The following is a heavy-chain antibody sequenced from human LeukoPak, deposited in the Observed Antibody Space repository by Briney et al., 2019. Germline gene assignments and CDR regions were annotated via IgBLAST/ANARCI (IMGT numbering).Heavy chain of an antibody. CDR2: TSPSGGTI. CDR3: AREKKTEWTTGAFDM. Sequence: GGSLRLSCAASGFTYSDYYMSWIRQAPETGLEWLSYTSPSGGTIYYTDSVKGRFTMSRDNAQNALYLEMNSLRAEDTAVYYCAREKKTEWTTGAFDMWGQGTMVIVSS. J-gene: IGHJ3*02. D-gene: IGHD3-3*01. CDR1: GFTYSDYY. V-gene: IGHV3-11*01.